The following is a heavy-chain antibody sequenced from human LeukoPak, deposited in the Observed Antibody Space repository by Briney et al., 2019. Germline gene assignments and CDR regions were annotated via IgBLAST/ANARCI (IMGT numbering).Heavy chain of an antibody. Sequence: SETLSLTCAVYGGSFSGYYWSWIRQPPGKGLEWIGEINHSGSTNYNPSLKSRVTISVDTSKKQFSLKLSSVAAADTAVYYCARRSRIILTGYKSHFDYWGQGTLVTVSS. D-gene: IGHD3-9*01. V-gene: IGHV4-34*01. CDR3: ARRSRIILTGYKSHFDY. J-gene: IGHJ4*02. CDR2: INHSGST. CDR1: GGSFSGYY.